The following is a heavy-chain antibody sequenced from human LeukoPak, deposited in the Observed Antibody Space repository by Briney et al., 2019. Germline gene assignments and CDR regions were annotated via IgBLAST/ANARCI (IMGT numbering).Heavy chain of an antibody. J-gene: IGHJ4*02. V-gene: IGHV3-48*03. CDR3: ARESSSLTNPDFDY. Sequence: GGSLRLSCEVSGFTFSSYEMNWVRQAPGKGLEGISYISTSGTTIYYADSVKGRFTISRDNAKNSLYLQMNSLRAEDTAVYYCARESSSLTNPDFDYWGQGTLVTVSS. CDR1: GFTFSSYE. CDR2: ISTSGTTI. D-gene: IGHD6-13*01.